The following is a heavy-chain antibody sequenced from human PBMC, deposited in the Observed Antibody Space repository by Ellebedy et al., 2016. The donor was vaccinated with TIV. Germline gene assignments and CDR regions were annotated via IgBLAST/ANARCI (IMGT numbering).Heavy chain of an antibody. J-gene: IGHJ4*02. V-gene: IGHV3-74*01. CDR3: VRARPYCGGDCFSFGN. Sequence: GESLKISXTASGFTFSPYTMNWVRQAPGKGPVWVSRINSDGTITDYADSVKGRFTISRDNAKNTLYLQMHSLRAEDTAVYYCVRARPYCGGDCFSFGNWGQGSLVTVSS. CDR2: INSDGTIT. CDR1: GFTFSPYT. D-gene: IGHD2-21*02.